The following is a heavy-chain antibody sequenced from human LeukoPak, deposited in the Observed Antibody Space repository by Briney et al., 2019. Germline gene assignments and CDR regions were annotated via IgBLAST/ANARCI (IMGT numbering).Heavy chain of an antibody. CDR1: GYTFSIYA. D-gene: IGHD2-2*03. CDR2: INAGNGHT. V-gene: IGHV1-3*01. Sequence: ASVKVSCKASGYTFSIYAINWVRQAPGQRFEWMGWINAGNGHTEYSQNFQGRVTITRDTSASTVYMDLSSLRSEDTAVYYCARGLWSAHGFGYYFDYWGQGTLVTVSS. CDR3: ARGLWSAHGFGYYFDY. J-gene: IGHJ4*02.